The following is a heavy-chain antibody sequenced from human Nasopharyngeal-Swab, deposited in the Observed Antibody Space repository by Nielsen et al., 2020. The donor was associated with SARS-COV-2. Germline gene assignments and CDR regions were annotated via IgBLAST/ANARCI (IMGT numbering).Heavy chain of an antibody. Sequence: GESLKTSCAASGFTFSSYELNWVRQAQWKGLEWVSYISSSGSTIYYADSVKGRFTISRDNAKNLLYLQMNSLRAEDTAVYYCARVPGFGEFYWGQGTLVTVSS. J-gene: IGHJ4*02. CDR2: ISSSGSTI. D-gene: IGHD3-10*01. CDR1: GFTFSSYE. V-gene: IGHV3-48*03. CDR3: ARVPGFGEFY.